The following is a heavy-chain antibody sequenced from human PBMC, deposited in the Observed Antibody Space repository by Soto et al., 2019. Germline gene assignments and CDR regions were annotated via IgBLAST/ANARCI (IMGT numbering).Heavy chain of an antibody. CDR2: ISYDGSNK. Sequence: QVQLVESGGGVVQPGRSLRLSCAASGFTFSSYVMHWVRQAPGKGLEWVAVISYDGSNKSYADSVKGRFTISRDNSKNTLYLHMTGLRTDDTAVYYCAKDLKRWELASGDSWGQGTLVTVSS. CDR3: AKDLKRWELASGDS. J-gene: IGHJ4*02. V-gene: IGHV3-30*18. D-gene: IGHD1-26*01. CDR1: GFTFSSYV.